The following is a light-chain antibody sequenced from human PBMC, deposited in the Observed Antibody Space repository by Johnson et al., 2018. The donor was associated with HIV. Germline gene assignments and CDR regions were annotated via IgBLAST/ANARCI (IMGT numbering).Light chain of an antibody. CDR3: GTWDSSLSAYV. J-gene: IGLJ1*01. CDR2: ENN. CDR1: SSNIGNNY. Sequence: QSVLTQPPSVSAAPGQKVTISCSGSSSNIGNNYVSWYQQLPGTAPKILIYENNKRPSGIPDRFSGSKSGTSDTLGITGLQTGDEADYYCGTWDSSLSAYVSGTGTKVTVL. V-gene: IGLV1-51*02.